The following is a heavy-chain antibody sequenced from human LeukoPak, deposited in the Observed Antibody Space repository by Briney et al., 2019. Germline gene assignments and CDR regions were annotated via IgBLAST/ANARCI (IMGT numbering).Heavy chain of an antibody. CDR3: ARDGGAPIIVFHYGMDV. Sequence: ASVKVSCKASGYTFTSYGISWVRQAPGQGLEWMGWISAYNGNTNYAQKLQGRVTMTTDTSTSTAYMELRSLRSDDTAVYYCARDGGAPIIVFHYGMDVWGQGTTVTVSS. V-gene: IGHV1-18*01. CDR1: GYTFTSYG. J-gene: IGHJ6*02. D-gene: IGHD2-21*01. CDR2: ISAYNGNT.